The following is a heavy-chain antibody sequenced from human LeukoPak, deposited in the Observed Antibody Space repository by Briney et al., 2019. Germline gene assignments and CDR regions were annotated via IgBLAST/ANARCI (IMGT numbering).Heavy chain of an antibody. CDR1: GFTFSSYS. CDR2: IGSSSSYI. CDR3: AKLPTDLYYYDSSGLTDYFDY. V-gene: IGHV3-21*04. Sequence: GGSLRLSCAASGFTFSSYSMNWVRQAPGKGLEWVSFIGSSSSYIYYADSVKGRFTISRDNSKNTLYLQMNSLRAEDTAVYYCAKLPTDLYYYDSSGLTDYFDYWGQGTLVTVSS. J-gene: IGHJ4*02. D-gene: IGHD3-22*01.